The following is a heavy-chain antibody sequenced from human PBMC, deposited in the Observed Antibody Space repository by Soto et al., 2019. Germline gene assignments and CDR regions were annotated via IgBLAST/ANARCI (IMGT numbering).Heavy chain of an antibody. D-gene: IGHD3-10*01. CDR1: GFTFSSYA. V-gene: IGHV3-23*01. CDR3: ATTTRMVRGVIRGYYYYGMDV. J-gene: IGHJ6*02. Sequence: GGSLRLSCAASGFTFSSYAMSWVRQAPGKGLEWVSAISGSGGSTYYADSVKGRFTISRDNSKNTLYLQMNSLRAEDTAVYYCATTTRMVRGVIRGYYYYGMDVWGQGTTVTVSS. CDR2: ISGSGGST.